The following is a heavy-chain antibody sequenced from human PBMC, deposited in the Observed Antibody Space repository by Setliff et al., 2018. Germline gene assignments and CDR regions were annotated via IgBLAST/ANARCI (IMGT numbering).Heavy chain of an antibody. D-gene: IGHD2-8*01. J-gene: IGHJ4*02. CDR1: GHTFTSYF. V-gene: IGHV1-46*01. CDR3: ARGLIVLPGPSGDMGYFDY. Sequence: ASVKVSCKASGHTFTSYFMQWVRQAPGQGLEWMEMINPSGGYTIYAQKFQGRVTMTRDTSTSTVYLELSSLRSEDTAVYYCARGLIVLPGPSGDMGYFDYWGQGTLVTVSS. CDR2: INPSGGYT.